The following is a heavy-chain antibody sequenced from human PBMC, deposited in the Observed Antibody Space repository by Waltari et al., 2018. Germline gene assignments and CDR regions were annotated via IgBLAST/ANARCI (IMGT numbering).Heavy chain of an antibody. CDR2: IKQDGSEK. J-gene: IGHJ4*02. CDR1: GFTFTSYW. Sequence: EVQLVESGGGLVQPGGSLRLSCVASGFTFTSYWMGWVRQAPGKGLEWVANIKQDGSEKYYVDSVKGRFTISRDNAKNSLYLQMNSLRAGDTALYYCVRDRGWGNYFDYWGQGTLVTVSS. V-gene: IGHV3-7*01. CDR3: VRDRGWGNYFDY. D-gene: IGHD3-16*01.